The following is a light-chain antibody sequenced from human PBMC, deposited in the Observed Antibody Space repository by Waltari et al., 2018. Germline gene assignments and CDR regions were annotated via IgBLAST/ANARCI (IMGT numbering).Light chain of an antibody. CDR1: SSDVGGYNY. V-gene: IGLV2-14*03. Sequence: QSALTQPASVSGSPGQSLTISCTGTSSDVGGYNYVSWYPHHPGKAPKLMIYDVNKRPAGVSDLFSGSKSCNTASLTISGLQTEDEADYYCTSYTSSSTYVFGIGTKVTVL. J-gene: IGLJ1*01. CDR3: TSYTSSSTYV. CDR2: DVN.